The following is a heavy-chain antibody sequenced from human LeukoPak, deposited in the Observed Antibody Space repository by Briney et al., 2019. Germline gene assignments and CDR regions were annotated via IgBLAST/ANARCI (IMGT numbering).Heavy chain of an antibody. D-gene: IGHD4-17*01. J-gene: IGHJ4*02. CDR3: ARGDYGDNFDY. CDR2: INSDGSST. CDR1: GFTFSSYW. Sequence: GGSLRLSCAASGFTFSSYWMHWVRQAPGKGLVWVSRINSDGSSTSYADSVKGRFTIYRDNAKNTLYLQMNSLRAEDTAVYYCARGDYGDNFDYWGQGTLVTVSS. V-gene: IGHV3-74*01.